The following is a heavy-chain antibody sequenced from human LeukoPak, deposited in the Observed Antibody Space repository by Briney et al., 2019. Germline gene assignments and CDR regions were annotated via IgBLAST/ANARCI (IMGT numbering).Heavy chain of an antibody. Sequence: GGSLRLSCAASGFTFSSYWMSWVRQAPGKGLEWVANIKQDGSEKYYVDSVKGRFTISRDNAKNSLYLQMNSLRAEDTAVYYCARDYYDSSGYYYFDYWGQGTLVTVSS. V-gene: IGHV3-7*01. CDR1: GFTFSSYW. CDR3: ARDYYDSSGYYYFDY. CDR2: IKQDGSEK. D-gene: IGHD3-22*01. J-gene: IGHJ4*02.